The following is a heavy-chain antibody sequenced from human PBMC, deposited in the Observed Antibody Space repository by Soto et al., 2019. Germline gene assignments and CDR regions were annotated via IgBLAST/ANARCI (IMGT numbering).Heavy chain of an antibody. J-gene: IGHJ4*02. V-gene: IGHV4-30-4*01. CDR1: GGSISSGDYY. CDR2: IYYSGST. CDR3: ARLTRNYDYVWGSSDQIDY. Sequence: QVQLQESGPGLVKPSQTLSLTCTVSGGSISSGDYYWSWIRQPPGKGLEWIGYIYYSGSTYYNPSLQSRVTISVDASKNQFSLKLSSVTAADTAVYYCARLTRNYDYVWGSSDQIDYWGQGTLVTVSS. D-gene: IGHD3-16*01.